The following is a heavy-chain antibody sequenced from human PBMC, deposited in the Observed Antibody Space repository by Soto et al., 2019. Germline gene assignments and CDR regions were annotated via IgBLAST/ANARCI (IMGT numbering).Heavy chain of an antibody. CDR1: GGSVISGSYY. CDR2: IYYSGST. J-gene: IGHJ4*02. Sequence: PSETLSLTCTVSGGSVISGSYYCVCIRQPPWKGLEWIGYIYYSGSTNYNPSLKSRVTISVGTSKNQFSLKLSSVAAADTAVYYCARERQDSSGYFDWGQGTLVTVSS. CDR3: ARERQDSSGYFD. V-gene: IGHV4-61*01. D-gene: IGHD3-22*01.